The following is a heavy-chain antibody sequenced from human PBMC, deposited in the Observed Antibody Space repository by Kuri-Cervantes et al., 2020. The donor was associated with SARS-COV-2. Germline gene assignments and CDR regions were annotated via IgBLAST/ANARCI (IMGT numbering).Heavy chain of an antibody. J-gene: IGHJ3*02. D-gene: IGHD2-8*01. CDR3: ARVPRFCTNGVCYAFDI. V-gene: IGHV4-34*01. CDR1: GGSFSGYY. CDR2: INHSGST. Sequence: SETLSLTCAVYGGSFSGYYWSWIRQPPGKGLEWIGEINHSGSTNYNPSLKSRVTLSVDTSKNQFSPKLSSVTAADTAVYYCARVPRFCTNGVCYAFDIWGQGTMVTVSS.